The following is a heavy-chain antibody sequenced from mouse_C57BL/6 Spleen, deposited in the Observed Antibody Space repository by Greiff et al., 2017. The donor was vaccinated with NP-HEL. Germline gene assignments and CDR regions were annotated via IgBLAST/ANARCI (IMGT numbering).Heavy chain of an antibody. D-gene: IGHD1-2*01. V-gene: IGHV10-1*01. CDR1: GFSFNTYA. CDR2: IRSKSNNYAT. J-gene: IGHJ1*03. CDR3: VRQNYGQRYFDV. Sequence: EVQGVESGGGLVQPKGSLKLSCAASGFSFNTYAMNWVRQAPGKGLEWVARIRSKSNNYATYYADSVKDRFTISRDDSESMLYLQMNNLKTEDTAMYYCVRQNYGQRYFDVWGTGTTVTVSS.